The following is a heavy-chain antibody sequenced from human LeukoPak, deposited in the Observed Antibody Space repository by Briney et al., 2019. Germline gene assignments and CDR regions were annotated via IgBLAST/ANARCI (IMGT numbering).Heavy chain of an antibody. CDR1: GYSFTNYW. D-gene: IGHD4-11*01. CDR3: ARLSATVTYNWFDP. CDR2: IYPGDSDT. Sequence: GESLKISCKSSGYSFTNYWIAWVRQMPGKGLEWMGIIYPGDSDTRYSPSFQGQVTISADKSISTAYLQWSSLKASDTAMYYCARLSATVTYNWFDPWGQGTLVTVSS. V-gene: IGHV5-51*01. J-gene: IGHJ5*02.